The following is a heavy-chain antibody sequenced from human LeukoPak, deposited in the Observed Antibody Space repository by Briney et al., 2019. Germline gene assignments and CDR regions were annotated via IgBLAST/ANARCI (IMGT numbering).Heavy chain of an antibody. CDR1: GYTFTSYA. D-gene: IGHD2-21*02. V-gene: IGHV1-3*04. CDR2: INTGNGNT. Sequence: GASVTVSCKASGYTFTSYAMHWVRQAPGQRLECMGWINTGNGNTKYSQKFQGRVTITRDTSASTAYMDLSSLRSVDTAVYYCARNTETAIPLPFYFDYWGQGTLVTVSS. J-gene: IGHJ4*02. CDR3: ARNTETAIPLPFYFDY.